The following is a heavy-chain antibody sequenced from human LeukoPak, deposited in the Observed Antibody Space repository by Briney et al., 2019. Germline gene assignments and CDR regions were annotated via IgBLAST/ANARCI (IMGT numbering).Heavy chain of an antibody. CDR2: IKQEGSEK. Sequence: PGGSLRLSCAASGFTFNSYWMTWVRQAPGKGLEGVAHIKQEGSEKYYVDSVKGRSTISRDNTKNSLYLQMSSLRAEDTAVYYCARASATYYYDTSGYYFSDNDAFDIWGQGTMVTVSS. J-gene: IGHJ3*02. V-gene: IGHV3-7*01. D-gene: IGHD3-22*01. CDR1: GFTFNSYW. CDR3: ARASATYYYDTSGYYFSDNDAFDI.